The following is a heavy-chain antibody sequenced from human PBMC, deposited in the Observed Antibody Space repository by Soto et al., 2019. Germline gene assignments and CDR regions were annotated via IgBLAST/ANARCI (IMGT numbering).Heavy chain of an antibody. V-gene: IGHV3-23*01. Sequence: WGSLRLSCAASGFTFSSYAMSWVRQAPGKGLEWVSAISGSGGSTYYADSVKGRFTISRDNSKNTLYLQMNSLRAEDTAVYYCAKDYDFSSGYPDYWGQGTLVTVSS. CDR1: GFTFSSYA. CDR3: AKDYDFSSGYPDY. CDR2: ISGSGGST. D-gene: IGHD3-3*01. J-gene: IGHJ4*02.